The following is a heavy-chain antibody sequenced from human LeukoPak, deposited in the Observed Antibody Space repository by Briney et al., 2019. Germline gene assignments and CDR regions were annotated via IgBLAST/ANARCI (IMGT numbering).Heavy chain of an antibody. CDR2: IWYDGSNK. J-gene: IGHJ4*02. D-gene: IGHD3-16*02. Sequence: GRSLRLSCAASGFTFSSYGMHWVRQAPGKGLEWVAVIWYDGSNKYYADSVKGRFTISRDNAKNSLYLQMNSLRAEDTAVYYCARDHYYDYVWGSYPGRTNFDYWGQGTLVTVSS. CDR3: ARDHYYDYVWGSYPGRTNFDY. V-gene: IGHV3-33*01. CDR1: GFTFSSYG.